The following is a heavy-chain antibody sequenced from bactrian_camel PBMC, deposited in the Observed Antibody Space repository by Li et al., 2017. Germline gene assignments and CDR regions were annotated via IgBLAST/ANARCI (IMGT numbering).Heavy chain of an antibody. CDR1: GYTGSIYL. Sequence: VQLVESGGGLVQPGGSLRLSCATSGYTGSIYLMTWFRQAPGKEREGVAAIYRNDDTTLYADSVKGRFTISRDNAKNTVYLQMNSLKSEDTARYFCTLFDYWGQGTQVTVS. V-gene: IGHV3S40*01. CDR3: TLFDY. J-gene: IGHJ4*01. CDR2: IYRNDDTT.